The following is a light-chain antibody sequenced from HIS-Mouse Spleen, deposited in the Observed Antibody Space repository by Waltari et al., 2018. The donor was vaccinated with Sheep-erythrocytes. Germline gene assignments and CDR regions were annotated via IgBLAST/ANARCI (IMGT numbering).Light chain of an antibody. V-gene: IGLV3-10*01. J-gene: IGLJ1*01. CDR1: ALPKKY. CDR2: EDS. Sequence: SYELTQPPSVSVSPGQTARITCSGDALPKKYAYWYQRKSGQAPVPVIYEDSKRPSGLPGRFSGSSSGTMATLTISGAQVEDEADYYCYSTDSSGNRDVFGTGTKVTVL. CDR3: YSTDSSGNRDV.